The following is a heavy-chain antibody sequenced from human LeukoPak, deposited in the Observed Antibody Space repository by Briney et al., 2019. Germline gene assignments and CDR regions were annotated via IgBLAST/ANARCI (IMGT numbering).Heavy chain of an antibody. D-gene: IGHD5-18*01. Sequence: PSETLSLTCTVSGGSISSYYWSWIRQPPGKGLEWIGYIYYSGSTNYNPSLKSRVTISVDTSKNQFSLKLSSVTAADTAVYYCARDAAPYSYGFDYWGQGTLVTVSS. CDR1: GGSISSYY. J-gene: IGHJ4*02. V-gene: IGHV4-59*01. CDR2: IYYSGST. CDR3: ARDAAPYSYGFDY.